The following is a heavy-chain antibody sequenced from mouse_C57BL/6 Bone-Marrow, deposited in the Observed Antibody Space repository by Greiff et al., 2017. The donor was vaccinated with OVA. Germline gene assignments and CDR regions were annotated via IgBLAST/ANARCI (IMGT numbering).Heavy chain of an antibody. D-gene: IGHD1-1*01. V-gene: IGHV2-2*01. CDR3: ARNLGILSLYYFDY. CDR1: GFSLTSYG. CDR2: IWSGGST. Sequence: QVQLQQSGPGLVQPSQSLSITCTVSGFSLTSYGVHWVRQSPGKGLEWLGVIWSGGSTDYNAAFISRLSISKDNSKSQVFFKMNSLQADDTAIYYCARNLGILSLYYFDYWGQGTTLTVSS. J-gene: IGHJ2*01.